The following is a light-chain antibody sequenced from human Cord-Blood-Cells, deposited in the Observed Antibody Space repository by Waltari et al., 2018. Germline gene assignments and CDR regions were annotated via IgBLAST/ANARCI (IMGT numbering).Light chain of an antibody. CDR3: SSYTSSSTLDVV. CDR2: DVS. V-gene: IGLV2-14*01. Sequence: QSALTQPASVSGSPGQSITISCTGTSSDVGGYNYVSWYQQQPGNAPKLMIYDVSDRPSGFSMRVSGSKSGNTASLPISGLQAEDEADYYCSSYTSSSTLDVVFGGGTKLTVL. J-gene: IGLJ2*01. CDR1: SSDVGGYNY.